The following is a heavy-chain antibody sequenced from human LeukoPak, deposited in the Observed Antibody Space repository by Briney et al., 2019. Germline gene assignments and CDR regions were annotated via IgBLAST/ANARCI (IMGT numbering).Heavy chain of an antibody. V-gene: IGHV3-74*01. CDR1: GFTFSNYW. Sequence: GGSLGLSCAASGFTFSNYWMHWVRQAPGKGLVWVSRIKSDGTITSYADSVKGRFTISRDNAKNTLYLQMNSLRGEDTAVYYCAISPPDSSWVYWGQGTLVTVSS. J-gene: IGHJ4*02. CDR2: IKSDGTIT. CDR3: AISPPDSSWVY. D-gene: IGHD6-13*01.